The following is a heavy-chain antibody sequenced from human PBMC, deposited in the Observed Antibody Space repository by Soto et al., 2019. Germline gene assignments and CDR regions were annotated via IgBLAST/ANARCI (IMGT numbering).Heavy chain of an antibody. V-gene: IGHV1-46*03. D-gene: IGHD3-3*01. J-gene: IGHJ4*02. CDR1: GYTFTSYY. CDR2: INTSGGST. Sequence: QVQLVQSGAEVKKPGASVKVSCKASGYTFTSYYMHWVRQAPGQGLEWMGIINTSGGSTSYAQKFKGRVTMTRDTATSTVYMELSSLRSEDTAVYYCARVSITIFGVVIPPDYWGQGTLVTVSS. CDR3: ARVSITIFGVVIPPDY.